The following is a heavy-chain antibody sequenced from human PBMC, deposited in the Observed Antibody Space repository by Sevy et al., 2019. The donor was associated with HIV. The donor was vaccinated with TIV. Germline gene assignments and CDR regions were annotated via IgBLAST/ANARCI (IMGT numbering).Heavy chain of an antibody. D-gene: IGHD3-3*01. J-gene: IGHJ4*02. CDR3: AKDSRPYYDFWSGYYTHTRYFDY. Sequence: GGSLRLSCVASGFTFSTYGMHWVRQAPGKGLEWVAVIWYDGSNKEYVDSVKGRFTISRDNSKNTLYLQMNSLRAEDTAVYYCAKDSRPYYDFWSGYYTHTRYFDYWGQGTLVTVSS. CDR2: IWYDGSNK. CDR1: GFTFSTYG. V-gene: IGHV3-30*02.